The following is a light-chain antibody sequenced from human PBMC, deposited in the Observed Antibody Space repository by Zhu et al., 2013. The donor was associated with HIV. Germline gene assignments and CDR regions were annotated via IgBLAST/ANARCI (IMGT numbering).Light chain of an antibody. J-gene: IGLJ1*01. Sequence: SSELTQDPAVSVALGQTVRITCQGDSLRTYYASWYQQKPRQAPVLVIYGKTNRPSGIPDRFSGSSSGNTASLTITGAQAEDEADYYCKSWDTSDDRYVFGSGTKVTVL. V-gene: IGLV3-19*01. CDR1: SLRTYY. CDR3: KSWDTSDDRYV. CDR2: GKT.